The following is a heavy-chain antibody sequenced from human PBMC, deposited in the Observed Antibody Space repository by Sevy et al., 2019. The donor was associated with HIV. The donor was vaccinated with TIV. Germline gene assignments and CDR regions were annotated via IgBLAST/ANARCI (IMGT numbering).Heavy chain of an antibody. CDR2: LKQDGSEK. D-gene: IGHD6-13*01. CDR1: GFTFSSYW. J-gene: IGHJ5*02. V-gene: IGHV3-7*01. CDR3: AREVKSIAAAGTSVWFDP. Sequence: GGSLRLSCAASGFTFSSYWMSWVRQAPGKGLEWVANLKQDGSEKYYVDSVKGRFTISRDNAKNSLYLQMNSLRAEDTAVYYCAREVKSIAAAGTSVWFDPWGQGTLVTVSS.